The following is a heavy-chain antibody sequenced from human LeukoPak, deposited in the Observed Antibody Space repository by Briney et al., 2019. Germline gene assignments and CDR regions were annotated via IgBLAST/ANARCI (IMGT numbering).Heavy chain of an antibody. Sequence: ASVKVSCKASGYSFTNYDINWVRQASGQGLEWMGWMNPHSGNTDYAQKFQGRITMTRDTSITTAYLEVSSLRSDDTAIYYCVRDANTKADWFDPWGQGTLVTVYS. CDR1: GYSFTNYD. CDR3: VRDANTKADWFDP. CDR2: MNPHSGNT. D-gene: IGHD1-1*01. V-gene: IGHV1-8*01. J-gene: IGHJ5*02.